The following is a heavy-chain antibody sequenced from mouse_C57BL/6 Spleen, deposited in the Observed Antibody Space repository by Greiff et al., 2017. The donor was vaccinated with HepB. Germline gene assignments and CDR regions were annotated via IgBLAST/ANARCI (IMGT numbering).Heavy chain of an antibody. J-gene: IGHJ2*01. D-gene: IGHD2-5*01. V-gene: IGHV1-64*01. CDR1: GYTFTSYW. CDR2: IHPNSGST. CDR3: ARRSNSYYFDY. Sequence: VQLQQPGAELVKPGASVKLSCKASGYTFTSYWMHWVKLRPGQGLEWIGMIHPNSGSTNYNEKFKSKATLTVDKSSSTAYMQLSSLTSEDSAVYYCARRSNSYYFDYWGQGTTLTVSS.